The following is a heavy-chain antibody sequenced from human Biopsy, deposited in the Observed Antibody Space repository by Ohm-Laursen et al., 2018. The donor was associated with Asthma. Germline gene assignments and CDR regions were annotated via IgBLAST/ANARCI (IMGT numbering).Heavy chain of an antibody. J-gene: IGHJ6*02. Sequence: SVKVSCKASGDSFSNYAISWVRQAPGQGLEWMGGLIPVLGTPDHAPMFEGRVTITADESTSTAYMELSSLSSEDTAVYYCARGYSGSDRIVYYYSDLEVWGQGTTVTVSS. CDR1: GDSFSNYA. CDR3: ARGYSGSDRIVYYYSDLEV. V-gene: IGHV1-69*13. CDR2: LIPVLGTP. D-gene: IGHD5-12*01.